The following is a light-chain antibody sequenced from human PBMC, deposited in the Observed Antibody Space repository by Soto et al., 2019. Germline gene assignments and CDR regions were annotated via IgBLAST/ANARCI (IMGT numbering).Light chain of an antibody. Sequence: SYELTQPPSVSVAPGKTARITCGGTNIGSKSVHWYQQKPGLAPVLVISYDSDRPSGIPERFSGSNSGNTATLTISRVEAGDEADYYCQVWDSNGDHVVFGGGTKLTVL. CDR3: QVWDSNGDHVV. CDR1: NIGSKS. J-gene: IGLJ2*01. CDR2: YDS. V-gene: IGLV3-21*04.